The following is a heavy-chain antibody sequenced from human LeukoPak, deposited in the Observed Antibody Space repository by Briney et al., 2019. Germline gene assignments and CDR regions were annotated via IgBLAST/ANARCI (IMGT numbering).Heavy chain of an antibody. Sequence: PSETLSLTCTVSGDPISGYSNYKWSWIRQPPGKGLEWIGYIYYHGSTNYNPSLKSRVTFSVDTSKNQFSLKLTTVTAADTAVYYCAREYSAFDYWGQGTLVTVSS. V-gene: IGHV4-61*01. CDR2: IYYHGST. D-gene: IGHD6-13*01. J-gene: IGHJ4*02. CDR3: AREYSAFDY. CDR1: GDPISGYSNYK.